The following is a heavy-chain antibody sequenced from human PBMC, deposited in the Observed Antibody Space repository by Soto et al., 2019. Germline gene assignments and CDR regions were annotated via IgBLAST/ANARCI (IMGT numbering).Heavy chain of an antibody. J-gene: IGHJ6*02. D-gene: IGHD5-18*01. CDR3: ARDGLRDTAMGNADYYYYGMDV. Sequence: GGSLRLSCAASGFTFSSYWMHWVRQAPGKGLVWVSRINSDGSSTSYADSVKGRFTISRDNAKNTLYLQMNSLRAEDTAVYYCARDGLRDTAMGNADYYYYGMDVWGQGTTVTVSS. V-gene: IGHV3-74*01. CDR1: GFTFSSYW. CDR2: INSDGSST.